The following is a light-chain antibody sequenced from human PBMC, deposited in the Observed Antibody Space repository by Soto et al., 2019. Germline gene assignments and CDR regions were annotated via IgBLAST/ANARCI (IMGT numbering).Light chain of an antibody. CDR3: QRYNSAPFT. CDR2: AAS. Sequence: DIQMTQSPSSLSASVGDRVTITYRASLGISNYLAWYQQKPGKVPKLLIYAASTLQSGVPSQFSGSGSGTDVAHTISSRQPEDVATYYCQRYNSAPFTFGAGTKVDIK. J-gene: IGKJ3*01. CDR1: LGISNY. V-gene: IGKV1-27*01.